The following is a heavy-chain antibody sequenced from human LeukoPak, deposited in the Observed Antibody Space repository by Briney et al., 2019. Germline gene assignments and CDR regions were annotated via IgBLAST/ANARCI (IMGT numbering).Heavy chain of an antibody. CDR2: TIPIFGTA. CDR3: ARDFRGPEAFDI. Sequence: SVKVSCKASGGTFSCYAISWVRQAPGQGLEWMGGTIPIFGTANYAQKFQGRVTITTDESTSTAYMELSSLRSEDTAVYYCARDFRGPEAFDIWGQGTMVTVSS. D-gene: IGHD5-24*01. CDR1: GGTFSCYA. J-gene: IGHJ3*02. V-gene: IGHV1-69*05.